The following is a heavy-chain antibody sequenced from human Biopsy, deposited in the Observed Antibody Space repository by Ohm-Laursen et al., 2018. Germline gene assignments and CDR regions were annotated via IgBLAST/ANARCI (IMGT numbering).Heavy chain of an antibody. Sequence: GTLSLTCCVSGGSVSDSFHFWSWIRQPPGKGLEWIANVYDSGTTNYNPSLKSRVTTSLDTSKNQFSLKLNSVTAADTAVYFCTRDVKRYCSGTSCYSGYFGMDVWGQGTTVTVSS. CDR3: TRDVKRYCSGTSCYSGYFGMDV. CDR2: VYDSGTT. CDR1: GGSVSDSFHF. J-gene: IGHJ6*02. D-gene: IGHD2-2*01. V-gene: IGHV4-61*01.